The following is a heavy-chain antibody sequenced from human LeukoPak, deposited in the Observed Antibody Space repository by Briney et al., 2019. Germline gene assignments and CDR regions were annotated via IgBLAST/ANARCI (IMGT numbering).Heavy chain of an antibody. J-gene: IGHJ4*02. D-gene: IGHD4-17*01. CDR1: GFTFSSYG. CDR3: ARVPLDGHYERRLDY. CDR2: IRYDGSNK. V-gene: IGHV3-30*02. Sequence: GGSLRLSCAASGFTFSSYGMHWVRQAPGKGLEWVAFIRYDGSNKYYADSVKGRFTISRDNSKNTLYLQMNSLRAEDTAVYYCARVPLDGHYERRLDYWGPGPLVSVSS.